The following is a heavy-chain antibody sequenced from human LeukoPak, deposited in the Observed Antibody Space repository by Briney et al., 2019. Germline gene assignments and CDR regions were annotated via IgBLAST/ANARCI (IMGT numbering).Heavy chain of an antibody. CDR3: ARGGEYLPKNWFDP. CDR2: IYYSGST. CDR1: GGSISSYY. Sequence: PSETLSLTCTVSGGSISSYYWSWIRQPPGKGLEWIGYIYYSGSTNYNPSLKSRVTISVDRSKNQFSLKVSSVTAADTAVYYCARGGEYLPKNWFDPWGQGTLVTVSS. J-gene: IGHJ5*02. V-gene: IGHV4-59*12. D-gene: IGHD3-10*01.